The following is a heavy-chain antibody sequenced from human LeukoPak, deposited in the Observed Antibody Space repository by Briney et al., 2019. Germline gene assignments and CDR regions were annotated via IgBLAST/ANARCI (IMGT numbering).Heavy chain of an antibody. V-gene: IGHV4-59*01. CDR1: GDSISSYY. D-gene: IGHD4-23*01. Sequence: KPSETLSLTCTVSGDSISSYYWNWIRQPPGKGLEWIGYIYYSGSTNYNPSLKSRVTISLDTSKNQFSLKLNSVTAADTAVYYCARRTPYMDVWGKGTTVTVSS. J-gene: IGHJ6*03. CDR3: ARRTPYMDV. CDR2: IYYSGST.